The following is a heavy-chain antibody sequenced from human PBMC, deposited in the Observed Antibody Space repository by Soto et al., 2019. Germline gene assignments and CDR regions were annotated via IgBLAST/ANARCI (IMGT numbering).Heavy chain of an antibody. CDR2: IHAGNGNT. V-gene: IGHV1-3*01. CDR3: ATWFDSSGYMY. CDR1: GYTFNTYA. J-gene: IGHJ4*02. Sequence: GASVKVSCKASGYTFNTYAIHWVRQAPGQRLEWMGWIHAGNGNTRYSEKFQGRVTITRETSANTAYMELTSLRSDDTAVYYCATWFDSSGYMYWGQGTLVTVSS. D-gene: IGHD3-22*01.